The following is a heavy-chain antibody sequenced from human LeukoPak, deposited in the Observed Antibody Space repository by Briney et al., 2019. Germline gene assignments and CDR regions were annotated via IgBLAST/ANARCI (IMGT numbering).Heavy chain of an antibody. CDR3: VKDMSEGPHTSSLQY. V-gene: IGHV3-43*01. CDR1: GFTFDDYP. CDR2: ITWDGAVT. J-gene: IGHJ4*01. Sequence: GGSLRLSCAVSGFTFDDYPMHWVHQTPKKGLEWVSLITWDGAVTHYADSVKGRFTISRDNSKNSLYLQMNSLRVEDTALYYCVKDMSEGPHTSSLQYWGHGTPVTVSS. D-gene: IGHD2-2*01.